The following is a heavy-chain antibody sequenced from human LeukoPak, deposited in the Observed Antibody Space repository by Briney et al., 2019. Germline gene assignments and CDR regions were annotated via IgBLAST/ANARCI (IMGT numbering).Heavy chain of an antibody. CDR1: GYNFTSYW. Sequence: GGSLKISCKGSGYNFTSYWIGCVRQLPGKGLEWMGIIYPGDSDTRYSPSFQGQVTISADKSISTAYLQWSSLKASDTAMYYCARLQSGYSRGQFDYWGQGTLVTVSS. CDR3: ARLQSGYSRGQFDY. CDR2: IYPGDSDT. V-gene: IGHV5-51*01. J-gene: IGHJ4*02. D-gene: IGHD3-22*01.